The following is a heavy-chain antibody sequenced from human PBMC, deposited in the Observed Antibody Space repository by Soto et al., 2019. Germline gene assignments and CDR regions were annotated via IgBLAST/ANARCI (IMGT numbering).Heavy chain of an antibody. Sequence: EVQLVESGGGLVKPGGSLRLSCAASGFTFSSCSMNWVRQAPGKGLEWVSSISGDSNYIYDADSVKGRFTISRDNAKNSLYLYIDSLRAEDTAVYYCARLPYGSGSAWYFDLWGRGTLVTVSS. CDR2: ISGDSNYI. J-gene: IGHJ2*01. CDR3: ARLPYGSGSAWYFDL. D-gene: IGHD6-19*01. CDR1: GFTFSSCS. V-gene: IGHV3-21*01.